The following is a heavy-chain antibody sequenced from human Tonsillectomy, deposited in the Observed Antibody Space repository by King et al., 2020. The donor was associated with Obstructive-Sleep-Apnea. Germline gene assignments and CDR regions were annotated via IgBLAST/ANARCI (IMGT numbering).Heavy chain of an antibody. J-gene: IGHJ4*02. Sequence: VQLVESGGGVVQPGRSLRLSCAASEFTFSRYGMHWVRQAPGKGLEWVAIISYDGIKKYYADSVKGRFTISRDDSKNTLYLQMNSLRVEDTAMYYCAKDRSIAAAGGPYYFDYWGQGTLVTVSS. CDR3: AKDRSIAAAGGPYYFDY. CDR1: EFTFSRYG. V-gene: IGHV3-30*18. D-gene: IGHD6-13*01. CDR2: ISYDGIKK.